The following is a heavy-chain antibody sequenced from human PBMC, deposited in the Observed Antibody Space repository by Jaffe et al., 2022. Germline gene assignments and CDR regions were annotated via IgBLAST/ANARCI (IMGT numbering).Heavy chain of an antibody. CDR1: GFTFSSYA. CDR2: ISGSGGST. J-gene: IGHJ3*02. V-gene: IGHV3-23*01. D-gene: IGHD6-13*01. CDR3: AKDHYSAGYSSSWYYPDAFDI. Sequence: EVQLLESGGGLVQPGGSLRLSCAASGFTFSSYAMSWVRQAPGKGLEWVSAISGSGGSTYYADSVKGRFTISRDNSKNTLYLQMNSLRAEDTAVYYCAKDHYSAGYSSSWYYPDAFDIWGQGTMVTVSS.